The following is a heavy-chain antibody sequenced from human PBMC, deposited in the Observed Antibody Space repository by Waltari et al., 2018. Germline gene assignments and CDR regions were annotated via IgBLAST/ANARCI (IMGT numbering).Heavy chain of an antibody. J-gene: IGHJ3*02. CDR1: GRSFSGYY. V-gene: IGHV4-34*01. D-gene: IGHD2-2*01. CDR3: ARRTAVVVPAANDAFDI. CDR2: INHSGST. Sequence: QVQLQQWGAGLLKPSETLSLTCAVYGRSFSGYYWSWIRQPPGKGLEWIGEINHSGSTNYNPSLKSRVTISVDTSKNQFSLKLSSVTAADTAVYYCARRTAVVVPAANDAFDIWGQGTMVTVSS.